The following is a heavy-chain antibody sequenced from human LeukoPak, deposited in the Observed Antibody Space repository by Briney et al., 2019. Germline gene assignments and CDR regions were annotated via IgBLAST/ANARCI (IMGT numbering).Heavy chain of an antibody. D-gene: IGHD6-19*01. CDR3: ARRKGTSGWSWGSPYYFDY. CDR2: INHSGST. Sequence: SETLSLTCAVYGGSFSGYYWSWIRQPPGKGLEWIGEINHSGSTNYNPSLKSRVTISVDTSKNQFSLKLSSVTAADTAVYSCARRKGTSGWSWGSPYYFDYWGQGTLVTVSS. CDR1: GGSFSGYY. J-gene: IGHJ4*02. V-gene: IGHV4-34*01.